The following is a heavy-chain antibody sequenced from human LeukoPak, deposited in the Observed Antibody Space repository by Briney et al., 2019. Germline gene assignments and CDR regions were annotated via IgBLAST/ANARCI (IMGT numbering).Heavy chain of an antibody. CDR3: ARHAGYCSGGSCYACWFDP. CDR1: GGSISSSSYY. J-gene: IGHJ5*02. D-gene: IGHD2-15*01. CDR2: IYYSGST. Sequence: SETLSLTCSVSGGSISSSSYYWGWTRQPPGKGLERIGSIYYSGSTYYNPSLKSRVTISVDTSKDQFSLKLSSVTAADTAMYYCARHAGYCSGGSCYACWFDPWGQGTLVTVSS. V-gene: IGHV4-39*01.